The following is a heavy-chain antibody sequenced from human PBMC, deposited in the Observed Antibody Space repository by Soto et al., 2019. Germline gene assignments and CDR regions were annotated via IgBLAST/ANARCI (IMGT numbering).Heavy chain of an antibody. CDR1: GGTFSSYT. CDR2: IIPILGIA. D-gene: IGHD2-15*01. J-gene: IGHJ6*03. CDR3: AIVVVPNYYYYYMDV. Sequence: SVKVSCKASGGTFSSYTISWVRQAPGQGLEWMGRIIPILGIANYAQKFQGRVTITADKSTSTAYMELSSLRSEDTAVYYCAIVVVPNYYYYYMDVWGKGTTVTVSS. V-gene: IGHV1-69*02.